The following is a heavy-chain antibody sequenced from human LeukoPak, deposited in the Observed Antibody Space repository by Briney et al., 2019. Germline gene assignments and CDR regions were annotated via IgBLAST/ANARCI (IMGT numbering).Heavy chain of an antibody. V-gene: IGHV4-39*07. CDR1: GGSIRSSYYY. Sequence: SETLSLTCTVSGGSIRSSYYYWGWIRQPPGKGLEWIGEINHSGSTNYNPSLKSRVTISVDTSKNQFSLKLSSVTAADTAVYYCARRRYCSSTSCYVRYFDYWGQGTLVTVSS. CDR3: ARRRYCSSTSCYVRYFDY. J-gene: IGHJ4*02. D-gene: IGHD2-2*01. CDR2: INHSGST.